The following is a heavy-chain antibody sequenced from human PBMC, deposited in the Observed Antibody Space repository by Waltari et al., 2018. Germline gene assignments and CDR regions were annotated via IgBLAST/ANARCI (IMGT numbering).Heavy chain of an antibody. CDR1: GGTFSRYA. J-gene: IGHJ6*02. CDR2: MMPIWGTA. V-gene: IGHV1-69*01. Sequence: QVQLVQSGAEVKKPGSSVKVSCKASGGTFSRYAISWVRQAPGQGLEWMGGMMPIWGTAIGAEKCQGRVTVKADESTSIVYSVLRSMRVEETAVYYCVRWGIVATGGDYYYGMDVWGQGTTVTVSS. D-gene: IGHD5-12*01. CDR3: VRWGIVATGGDYYYGMDV.